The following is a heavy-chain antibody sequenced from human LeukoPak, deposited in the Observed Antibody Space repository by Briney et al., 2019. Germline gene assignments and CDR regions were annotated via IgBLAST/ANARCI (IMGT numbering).Heavy chain of an antibody. CDR3: ARQLGYCSSTSCYADKVDY. V-gene: IGHV4-39*01. CDR1: GGSISSSSYY. CDR2: IYYSGST. Sequence: MASETLSLTSTVSGGSISSSSYYWGWIRQPPGKGLEWIGSIYYSGSTYYNPSLKSRVTISVDTSKNQFSLKLSSVTAADTAVYYCARQLGYCSSTSCYADKVDYWGQGTLVTVSS. D-gene: IGHD2-2*01. J-gene: IGHJ4*02.